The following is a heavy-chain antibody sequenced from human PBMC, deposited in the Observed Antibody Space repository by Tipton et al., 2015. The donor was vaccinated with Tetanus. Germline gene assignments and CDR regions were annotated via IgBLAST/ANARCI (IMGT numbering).Heavy chain of an antibody. J-gene: IGHJ4*02. V-gene: IGHV1-46*01. CDR1: GYTLTSYH. CDR3: VRPARYCSGGSCFLALDF. Sequence: QSGAEVKKPGASVKVSCKASGYTLTSYHMHWVRQAPGQGLEWMGIINPIGGSTSYAQKFQGRITMTGDTSTSTVYMDLNSLRSEDTAVYYCVRPARYCSGGSCFLALDFWGQGTQVTVSS. CDR2: INPIGGST. D-gene: IGHD2-15*01.